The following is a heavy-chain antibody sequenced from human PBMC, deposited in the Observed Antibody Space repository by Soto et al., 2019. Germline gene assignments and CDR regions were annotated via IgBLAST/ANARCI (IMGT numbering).Heavy chain of an antibody. CDR3: ARAWLRDPWMY. CDR2: ISASSTYI. V-gene: IGHV3-21*01. Sequence: EVQLVESGGGLVKPGGSLRLSCAASGFIFSSYTMNWLRQAPGKGLEWVSSISASSTYIYYADSLKGRFTISRDNAHNSLYLQVNSLRAEDTAVYYCARAWLRDPWMYWGQGTLVTVSS. D-gene: IGHD5-12*01. J-gene: IGHJ4*02. CDR1: GFIFSSYT.